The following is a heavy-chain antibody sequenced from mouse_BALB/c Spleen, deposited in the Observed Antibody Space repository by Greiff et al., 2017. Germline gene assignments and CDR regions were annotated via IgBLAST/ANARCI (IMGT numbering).Heavy chain of an antibody. CDR1: GYSITSGYY. J-gene: IGHJ2*01. CDR3: ARGGSSFDY. D-gene: IGHD1-1*01. V-gene: IGHV3-6*02. CDR2: ISYDGSN. Sequence: EVQLQESGPGLVKPSQSLSLTCSVTGYSITSGYYWNWIRQFPGNKLEWMGYISYDGSNNYNPSLKNRISITRDTSKNQFFLKLNSVTTEDTATYYCARGGSSFDYWGQGTTRTVSS.